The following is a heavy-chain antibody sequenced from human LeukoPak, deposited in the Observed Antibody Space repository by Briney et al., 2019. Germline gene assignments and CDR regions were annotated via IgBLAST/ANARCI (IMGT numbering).Heavy chain of an antibody. V-gene: IGHV4-34*01. CDR3: ARGSSYNWTDVSAFDI. J-gene: IGHJ3*02. D-gene: IGHD1-1*01. Sequence: PSETLSLTCAVYGGSFGGYYWSWIRQPPGKGLEWIGEINHSGSTNYNPSLKSRVTISVDTSKNQFSLKMSSVTAADTAVYYCARGSSYNWTDVSAFDIWGQGTMVTVSS. CDR1: GGSFGGYY. CDR2: INHSGST.